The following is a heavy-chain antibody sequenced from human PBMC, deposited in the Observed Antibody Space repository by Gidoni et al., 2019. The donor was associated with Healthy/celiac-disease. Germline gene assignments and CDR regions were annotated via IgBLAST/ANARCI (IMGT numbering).Heavy chain of an antibody. CDR2: IYSGGST. J-gene: IGHJ4*02. CDR3: ARDTPYGSAFDY. CDR1: GFTVSSNY. Sequence: DVQLVASGGCLAQPGWSLRLPCASSGFTVSSNYMSSVRQAPGKGLEWVSVIYSGGSTYYADSVKGRFNISRDNAKNTLYLQMNSLRAEDTAVYYCARDTPYGSAFDYWGQGTLVTVSS. V-gene: IGHV3-66*01. D-gene: IGHD3-10*01.